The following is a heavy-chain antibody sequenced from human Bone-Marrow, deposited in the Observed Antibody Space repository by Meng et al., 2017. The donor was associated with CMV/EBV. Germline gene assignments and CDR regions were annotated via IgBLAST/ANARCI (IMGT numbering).Heavy chain of an antibody. Sequence: QVQLEQAGSEAKKPGASVKVSCKASGYTVTDYYIHWVRQAPGQWLEWMGWINPNDDTNYAQNFQGRVTMTRDMSINTVYMELSRLTSDDTAVYYCARSSGWSRFDYWGLGTLVTVSS. V-gene: IGHV1-2*02. CDR1: GYTVTDYY. CDR3: ARSSGWSRFDY. D-gene: IGHD6-19*01. CDR2: INPNDDT. J-gene: IGHJ4*02.